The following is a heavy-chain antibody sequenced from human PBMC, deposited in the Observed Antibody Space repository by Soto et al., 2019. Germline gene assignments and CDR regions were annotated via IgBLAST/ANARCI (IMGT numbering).Heavy chain of an antibody. CDR3: ARPNYYGSGSYIGWFDP. Sequence: LSLTCTVSGGSISSSSYYWGGIRQPPGKGLEWIGSIYYSGSTYYNPSLKSRVTISVDTSKNQFSLKLSSVTAADTAVYYCARPNYYGSGSYIGWFDPWGQGTLVTVSS. D-gene: IGHD3-10*01. CDR1: GGSISSSSYY. J-gene: IGHJ5*02. CDR2: IYYSGST. V-gene: IGHV4-39*01.